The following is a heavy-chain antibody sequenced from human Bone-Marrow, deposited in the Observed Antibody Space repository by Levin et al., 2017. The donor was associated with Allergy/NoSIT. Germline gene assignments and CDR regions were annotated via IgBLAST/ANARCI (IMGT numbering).Heavy chain of an antibody. Sequence: PGGSLRLSCAASGFTLSNWWMHWVRQAPGKGLEWVSRIEVDGTTTKYADSVKGRFTISRDDAKNTLYLQMNSLTVGDTAVYYCATVTTWAHFDYWGQGTLVTVSS. CDR1: GFTLSNWW. J-gene: IGHJ4*02. D-gene: IGHD4-17*01. V-gene: IGHV3-74*01. CDR3: ATVTTWAHFDY. CDR2: IEVDGTTT.